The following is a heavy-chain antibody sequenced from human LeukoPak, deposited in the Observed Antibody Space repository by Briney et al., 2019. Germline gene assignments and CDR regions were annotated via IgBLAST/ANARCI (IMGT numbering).Heavy chain of an antibody. D-gene: IGHD4-17*01. J-gene: IGHJ4*02. Sequence: PSETLSLTCTVSGGSINSNNYYWGWIRQPPGKGLEWIGSIYYSGSTYYNPTLKSRVTISVDTSKNQFSLKLSSVTAADTAVYYCARGVTTVTNWSQGTLVTVSS. V-gene: IGHV4-39*07. CDR3: ARGVTTVTN. CDR2: IYYSGST. CDR1: GGSINSNNYY.